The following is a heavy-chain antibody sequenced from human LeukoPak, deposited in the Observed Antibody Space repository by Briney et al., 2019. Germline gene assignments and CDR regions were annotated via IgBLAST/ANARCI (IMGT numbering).Heavy chain of an antibody. CDR3: ACGLGYCSGGSCHTSFDY. V-gene: IGHV1-69*05. Sequence: SVKVSCKASGGTFSSYAISWVRQAPGQGLEWMGGIIPIFGTANYAQKFQGRVTITTDESTSTAYMELSSLRSEDTAVYYCACGLGYCSGGSCHTSFDYWGQGTLVTVSS. J-gene: IGHJ4*02. CDR1: GGTFSSYA. CDR2: IIPIFGTA. D-gene: IGHD2-15*01.